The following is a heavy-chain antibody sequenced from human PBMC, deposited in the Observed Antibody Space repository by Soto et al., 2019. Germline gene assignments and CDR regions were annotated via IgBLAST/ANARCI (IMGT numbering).Heavy chain of an antibody. CDR3: ARDKRTRGYSYGYYYYYGMDV. V-gene: IGHV3-30-3*01. D-gene: IGHD5-18*01. CDR2: ISYDGSNK. J-gene: IGHJ6*02. Sequence: VGSLRLSGAASGFTFSSYAMHWVRQAPGKGLEWVAVISYDGSNKYYADSVKGRFTISRDNSKNTLYLQMNSLRAEDTAVYYCARDKRTRGYSYGYYYYYGMDVWGQGTTVTVSS. CDR1: GFTFSSYA.